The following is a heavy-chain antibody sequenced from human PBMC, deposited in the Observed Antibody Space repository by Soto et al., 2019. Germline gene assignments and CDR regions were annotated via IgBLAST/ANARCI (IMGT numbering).Heavy chain of an antibody. D-gene: IGHD2-15*01. CDR2: MYHSGST. CDR1: GGSISSGGDS. Sequence: QMQLQQSGSGLVKPSQTLSLTCAVSGGSISSGGDSWSWIRQSPGKGLEWIGYMYHSGSTHYNPSLKSRVTISKDRSKNQFSLKLSSVTAADTAVYYCARGARVLLGYDHWGQGTLVTVSS. CDR3: ARGARVLLGYDH. J-gene: IGHJ4*02. V-gene: IGHV4-30-2*06.